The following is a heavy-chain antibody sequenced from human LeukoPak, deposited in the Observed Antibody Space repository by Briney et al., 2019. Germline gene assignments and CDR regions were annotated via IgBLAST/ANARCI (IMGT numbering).Heavy chain of an antibody. Sequence: ASVKVSCKASGYTFTDYYMHWVRQAPGQTFEWLAWINPKSGDTHYTQKFQGRVTVTTDTSITSVYRELSGLQSDDTAVYYCVRDLTGGSGDWGQGTLVTVSS. CDR1: GYTFTDYY. CDR2: INPKSGDT. CDR3: VRDLTGGSGD. D-gene: IGHD6-19*01. V-gene: IGHV1-2*02. J-gene: IGHJ4*02.